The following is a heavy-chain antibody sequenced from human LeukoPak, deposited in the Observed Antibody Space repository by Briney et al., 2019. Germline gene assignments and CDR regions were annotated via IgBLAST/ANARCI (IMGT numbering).Heavy chain of an antibody. CDR2: ISWNSGSI. Sequence: GGSLRLSCAASGFTFDNYAMHWVRQAPGKGLEWVSGISWNSGSIGYADSVKGRFTISRDNAKNSLYLQMNSLRAEDTALYYCAKDSSGWRSYFDYWGQGTLVTVSS. V-gene: IGHV3-9*01. J-gene: IGHJ4*02. CDR3: AKDSSGWRSYFDY. D-gene: IGHD6-19*01. CDR1: GFTFDNYA.